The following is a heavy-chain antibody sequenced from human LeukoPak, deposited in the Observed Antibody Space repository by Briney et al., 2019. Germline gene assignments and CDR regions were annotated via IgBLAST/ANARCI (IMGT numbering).Heavy chain of an antibody. CDR3: ATMRWGNYGDYDY. D-gene: IGHD4-17*01. CDR2: FDTEDGET. CDR1: GYTLTELS. J-gene: IGHJ4*02. V-gene: IGHV1-24*01. Sequence: SSLKVSCKVSGYTLTELSMHWVRHAPGNGLEWMGGFDTEDGETIYAQKFQGRVTMTEDTSTDTAYMELSSLRSEDTAVYYCATMRWGNYGDYDYWGQGTLVTVSS.